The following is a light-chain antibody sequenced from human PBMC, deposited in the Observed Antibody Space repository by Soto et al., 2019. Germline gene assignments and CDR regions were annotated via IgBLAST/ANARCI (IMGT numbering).Light chain of an antibody. CDR2: DAS. V-gene: IGKV3-11*01. CDR3: QHRSNWPPIT. J-gene: IGKJ5*01. Sequence: EIVLTQSPATLSLSPGERATLSCRASQSVSSYLAWYQQKPGQAPMLLIYDASNRATGIPARFSGSGSGTDFTLTISSLEPEDFAVYYCQHRSNWPPITVGQGTRLEIQ. CDR1: QSVSSY.